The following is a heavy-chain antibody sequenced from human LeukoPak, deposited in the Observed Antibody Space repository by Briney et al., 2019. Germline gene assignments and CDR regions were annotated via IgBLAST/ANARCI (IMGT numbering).Heavy chain of an antibody. V-gene: IGHV3-20*04. D-gene: IGHD3-3*01. J-gene: IGHJ6*03. CDR2: INWNGGST. CDR1: GFTFDDYG. Sequence: PGGSLRLSCAASGFTFDDYGMSWVRQAPGKGLEWVSGINWNGGSTGYADSVKGRFTISRDNAKNSLYLQMNSLRAEDTALYYCARDGGIFDYYYYYMDVWGKGTAVTVSS. CDR3: ARDGGIFDYYYYYMDV.